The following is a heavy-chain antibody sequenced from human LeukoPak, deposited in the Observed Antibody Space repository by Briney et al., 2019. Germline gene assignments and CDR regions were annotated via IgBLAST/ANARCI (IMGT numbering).Heavy chain of an antibody. CDR2: IWSDGNTK. J-gene: IGHJ4*02. V-gene: IGHV3-33*01. Sequence: PAGYLRLSCAASGFTLSAHGMHWVRQAPGKGLEWLAVIWSDGNTKYYSDSVKGRFTISRDSSKNTLYLEMNSLRAEDTAVYYCARAEVITFRLFDHWGQGTLVTVSS. CDR3: ARAEVITFRLFDH. D-gene: IGHD1-14*01. CDR1: GFTLSAHG.